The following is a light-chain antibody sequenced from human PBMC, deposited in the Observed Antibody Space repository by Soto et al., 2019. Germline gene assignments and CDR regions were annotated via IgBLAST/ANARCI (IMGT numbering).Light chain of an antibody. V-gene: IGLV2-23*02. CDR1: TSDVGTYSL. J-gene: IGLJ3*02. CDR3: CSYASTITGV. Sequence: QSALTQPASVSGSPGQSITISCTGTTSDVGTYSLVSWYQQHPGKAPKLIIYGVDKRPSGVSDRFSGSKSGNRASLTISGLQAEDEADYYCCSYASTITGVFGGGTKLTVL. CDR2: GVD.